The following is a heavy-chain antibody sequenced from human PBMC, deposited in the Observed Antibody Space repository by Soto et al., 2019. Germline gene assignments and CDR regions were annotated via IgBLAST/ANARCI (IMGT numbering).Heavy chain of an antibody. CDR1: GYTFTSYG. CDR3: ARAYIVVVVAATDTDAFDI. J-gene: IGHJ3*02. V-gene: IGHV1-18*03. CDR2: ISAYNGNT. Sequence: ASVKVSCKASGYTFTSYGISWVRQAPGQGLEWMGWISAYNGNTNYAQKLQGRVTMTTDTSTSTAYMELRSLRSDDMAVYYCARAYIVVVVAATDTDAFDIWGQGTMVTVSS. D-gene: IGHD2-15*01.